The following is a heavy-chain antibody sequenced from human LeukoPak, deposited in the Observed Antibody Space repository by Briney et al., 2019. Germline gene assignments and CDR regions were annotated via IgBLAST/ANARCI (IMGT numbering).Heavy chain of an antibody. Sequence: PGGSLRLSCAASGFTFSTYWMHWVRQAPGKGLVWVSRLSPDGSSSIYADSVKGRFTVSRDNSKNTLYLQMHSLRAEDTAVYYCARGSESYFQPHFDYWGQGTLVTVSS. J-gene: IGHJ4*02. CDR3: ARGSESYFQPHFDY. CDR1: GFTFSTYW. V-gene: IGHV3-74*01. D-gene: IGHD1-26*01. CDR2: LSPDGSSS.